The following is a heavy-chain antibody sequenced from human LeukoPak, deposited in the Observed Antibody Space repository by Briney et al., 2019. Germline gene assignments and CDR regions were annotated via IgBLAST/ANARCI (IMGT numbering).Heavy chain of an antibody. J-gene: IGHJ4*02. CDR1: GYTFTSYG. CDR2: ISAYNGNT. V-gene: IGHV1-18*01. D-gene: IGHD3-9*01. CDR3: ARDNPQTALRYFDWSPIDY. Sequence: ASVKVSCKASGYTFTSYGISWVRQAPGQGLEWMGWISAYNGNTNYAQKLQGRVTMTTDTSTGTAYMELRSLRSDDTAVYYCARDNPQTALRYFDWSPIDYWGQGTLVTVSS.